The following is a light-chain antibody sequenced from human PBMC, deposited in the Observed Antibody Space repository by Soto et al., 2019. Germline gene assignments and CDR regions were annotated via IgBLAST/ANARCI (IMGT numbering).Light chain of an antibody. CDR3: CSYRSSSTLV. CDR2: EVS. V-gene: IGLV2-14*01. J-gene: IGLJ2*01. CDR1: SSDIGAYKY. Sequence: QPALTQPASVSGPPGQSVTISCTGTSSDIGAYKYVSWYQHHPGKSPRLMIYEVSNRPSGVSNRFSASKSGNTASLTISGLQAEDEADYYCCSYRSSSTLVFGGGTKVTVL.